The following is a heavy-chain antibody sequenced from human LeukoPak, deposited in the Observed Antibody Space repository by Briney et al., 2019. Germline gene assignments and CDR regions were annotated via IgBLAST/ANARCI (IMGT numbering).Heavy chain of an antibody. V-gene: IGHV3-9*01. Sequence: GGSLRLSCAASGFSFDDYAMHWVRQAPGKGLEWVSGISWNSGSIGYADSVKGRFTISRDNAKNSLYLQMNSLRAEDTALYYCAKDIGSFGESYYYYGMDVWGQGTTVTVSS. CDR3: AKDIGSFGESYYYYGMDV. J-gene: IGHJ6*02. CDR2: ISWNSGSI. D-gene: IGHD3-10*01. CDR1: GFSFDDYA.